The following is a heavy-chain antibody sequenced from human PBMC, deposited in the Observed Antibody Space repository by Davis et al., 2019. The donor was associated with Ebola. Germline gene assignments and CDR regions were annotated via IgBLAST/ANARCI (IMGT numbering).Heavy chain of an antibody. V-gene: IGHV3-23*01. D-gene: IGHD2-2*01. CDR2: ISGSGGSK. Sequence: GGSLRLSCAASGFTFSSYAMSWVRQAPGKGLEWVSAISGSGGSKYYADSVKGRFTISRDNSKNTLYLQMNSLRAEDTAVYYCAKTRGIVVVPAAMALDVWGQGTTVTVSS. J-gene: IGHJ6*02. CDR3: AKTRGIVVVPAAMALDV. CDR1: GFTFSSYA.